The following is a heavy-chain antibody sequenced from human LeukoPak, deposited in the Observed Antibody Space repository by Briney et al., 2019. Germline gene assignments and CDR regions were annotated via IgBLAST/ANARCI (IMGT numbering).Heavy chain of an antibody. CDR1: GYTFTSYY. CDR2: INPSGGST. V-gene: IGHV1-46*01. Sequence: ASVKVSCKASGYTFTSYYMHWVRQAPGQGLEWMGIINPSGGSTSYAQKLQGRVTMTRDMSTSTVYMELSSLRSEDTAVYYCARDYYGSGSLLYYFDYWGQGTLVTVSS. J-gene: IGHJ4*02. D-gene: IGHD3-10*01. CDR3: ARDYYGSGSLLYYFDY.